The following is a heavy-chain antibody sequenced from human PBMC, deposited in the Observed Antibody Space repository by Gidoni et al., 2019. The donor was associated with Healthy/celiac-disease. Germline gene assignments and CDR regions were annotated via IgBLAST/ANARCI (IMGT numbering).Heavy chain of an antibody. V-gene: IGHV2-5*02. D-gene: IGHD3-3*01. J-gene: IGHJ4*02. CDR2: IYWDDDK. CDR3: AHLGVAMPFDY. Sequence: LIYWDDDKRYSPSLKSRLTITKDTSKNQVVLTMTNMDPVDTATYYCAHLGVAMPFDYWGQGTLVTVSS.